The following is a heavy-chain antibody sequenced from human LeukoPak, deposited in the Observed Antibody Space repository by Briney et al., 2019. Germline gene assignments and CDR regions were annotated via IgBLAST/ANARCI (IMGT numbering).Heavy chain of an antibody. CDR2: INLNSGNT. CDR3: ARGLHACLDYFYDSSGQHVFDP. J-gene: IGHJ5*02. CDR1: GSTFTNYD. Sequence: ASGKVSRKASGSTFTNYDLHWVRQATAQGLEWMGWINLNSGNTGYAHKFQGRVSITRSTSISTAYMDLSRLRSEDRAVYSAARGLHACLDYFYDSSGQHVFDPWGQGTLVTVSS. D-gene: IGHD3-22*01. V-gene: IGHV1-8*03.